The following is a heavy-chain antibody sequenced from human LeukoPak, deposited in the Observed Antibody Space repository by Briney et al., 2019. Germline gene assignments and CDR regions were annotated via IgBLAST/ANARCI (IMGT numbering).Heavy chain of an antibody. CDR1: GGPISSSNW. J-gene: IGHJ3*02. CDR3: ARDVILEYSSLDI. D-gene: IGHD6-6*01. V-gene: IGHV4-4*02. Sequence: PSETLSLTCAVSGGPISSSNWWSWVRQPPGKGLEWIGEIYHSGSTNYNPSLKSRVTISVDKSKNQFSLKLSSVTAADTAVYYCARDVILEYSSLDIWGQGTMVTVSS. CDR2: IYHSGST.